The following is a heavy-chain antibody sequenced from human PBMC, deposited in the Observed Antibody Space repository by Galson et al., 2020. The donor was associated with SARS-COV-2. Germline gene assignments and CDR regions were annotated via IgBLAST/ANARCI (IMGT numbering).Heavy chain of an antibody. Sequence: SETLSLTCAVPGGSISSSNWWSSVRQPPGKELEWIGENYHSGSTNYNTSLKSRVTISVDKAKNQFALKLSSVTAADTAVYYGARVKDYGSAAVFDYWGQGTLVTVSS. CDR2: NYHSGST. J-gene: IGHJ4*02. D-gene: IGHD4-17*01. CDR1: GGSISSSNW. CDR3: ARVKDYGSAAVFDY. V-gene: IGHV4-4*02.